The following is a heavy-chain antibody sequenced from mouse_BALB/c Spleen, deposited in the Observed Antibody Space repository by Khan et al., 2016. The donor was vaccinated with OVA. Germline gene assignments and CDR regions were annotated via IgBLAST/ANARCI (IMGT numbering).Heavy chain of an antibody. CDR3: ARVGYYEAWFAY. Sequence: EVQLQESGPGLVKPSQSLSLTCTVTGYSITSDYAWNWIRQFPGNKLEWMGYISYSGSTSYNPSLKSRISITRDTSKNQFFLQLNSVTTEDTATYYCARVGYYEAWFAYWGQGTLVTVSA. CDR1: GYSITSDYA. V-gene: IGHV3-2*02. D-gene: IGHD2-3*01. J-gene: IGHJ3*01. CDR2: ISYSGST.